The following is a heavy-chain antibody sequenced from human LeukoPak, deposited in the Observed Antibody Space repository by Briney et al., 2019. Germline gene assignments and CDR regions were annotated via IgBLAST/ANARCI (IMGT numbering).Heavy chain of an antibody. CDR3: ARGDVYYYDSSGYAPFDY. CDR1: GFTFSSYG. Sequence: PGGSLRLSCAASGFTFSSYGMHWVRQAPGKGLEWVAFIRYDGSNKYYADSVKGRFTISRDNSKNTLYLQMNSLRAEDTAVYYCARGDVYYYDSSGYAPFDYWGQGTLVTVSS. J-gene: IGHJ4*02. D-gene: IGHD3-22*01. CDR2: IRYDGSNK. V-gene: IGHV3-30*02.